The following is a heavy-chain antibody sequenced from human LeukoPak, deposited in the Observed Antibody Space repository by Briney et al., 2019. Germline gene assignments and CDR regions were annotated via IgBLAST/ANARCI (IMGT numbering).Heavy chain of an antibody. J-gene: IGHJ6*02. Sequence: GGSLRLSCAASGFTFGSYAMTWVRQAPGKGLEWVSSISGSGGSTYYADSVKGRFTISRDNSKNTLYLQMNSLRAEDTAVYYCAKDEVYYYGMDVWGQGTTVTVSS. V-gene: IGHV3-23*01. CDR3: AKDEVYYYGMDV. CDR2: ISGSGGST. CDR1: GFTFGSYA.